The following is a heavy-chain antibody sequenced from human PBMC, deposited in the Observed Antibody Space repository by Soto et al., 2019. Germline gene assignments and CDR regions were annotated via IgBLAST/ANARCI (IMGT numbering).Heavy chain of an antibody. CDR2: IIPIFGTA. Sequence: ASVKVSCKASGGTFSSYAISWVRQAPGQGLEWMGGIIPIFGTANYAQKFQGRVTITADESTSTAYMELSSLRSEDTAVYYCARGQTRDPTTKGTIFGVVPANYYYYGMDVWGQGTTVTVSS. CDR3: ARGQTRDPTTKGTIFGVVPANYYYYGMDV. J-gene: IGHJ6*02. D-gene: IGHD3-3*01. CDR1: GGTFSSYA. V-gene: IGHV1-69*13.